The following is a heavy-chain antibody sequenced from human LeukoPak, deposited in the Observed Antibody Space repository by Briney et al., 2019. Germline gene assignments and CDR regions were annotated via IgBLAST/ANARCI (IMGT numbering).Heavy chain of an antibody. CDR1: GVSISSYY. Sequence: SETLSLTCTVSGVSISSYYWSRIRQPPGKGLEWIGYIYYSGSTNYNPSLKSRVTISVDTSKNQFSLKLSSVTAADTAVYYCVRHRIVGDRYFDYWGQGTLVTVSS. CDR3: VRHRIVGDRYFDY. CDR2: IYYSGST. J-gene: IGHJ4*02. D-gene: IGHD1-26*01. V-gene: IGHV4-59*08.